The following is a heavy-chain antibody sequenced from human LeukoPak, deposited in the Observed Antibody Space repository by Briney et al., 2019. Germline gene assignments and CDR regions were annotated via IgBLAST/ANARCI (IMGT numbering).Heavy chain of an antibody. CDR3: ARISGSGSYYGPFDY. V-gene: IGHV1-2*02. J-gene: IGHJ4*02. CDR2: INPNSGGT. CDR1: GYTFTGYY. Sequence: ASVKVSCKASGYTFTGYYMHWVRQAPGQGLEWMGWINPNSGGTNYAQKFQGRVTMTRDTSISTAYMELSRLRSDDTAVYYCARISGSGSYYGPFDYWGQGTLVTVSS. D-gene: IGHD3-10*01.